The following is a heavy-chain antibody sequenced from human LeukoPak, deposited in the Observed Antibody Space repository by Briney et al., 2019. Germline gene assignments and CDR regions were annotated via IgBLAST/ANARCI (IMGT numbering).Heavy chain of an antibody. CDR2: IYTSGST. Sequence: PGGSLRLSCAASGFTVSSNHMSWVRQAPGKGLDWVSSIYTSGSTNYAESVKVRFTISRDISKNTLYPQMNSLRAEDTAVYYCARWGRDSSGLYSYQFDYWGQGTLVTVSS. CDR3: ARWGRDSSGLYSYQFDY. CDR1: GFTVSSNH. V-gene: IGHV3-53*01. J-gene: IGHJ4*02. D-gene: IGHD3-22*01.